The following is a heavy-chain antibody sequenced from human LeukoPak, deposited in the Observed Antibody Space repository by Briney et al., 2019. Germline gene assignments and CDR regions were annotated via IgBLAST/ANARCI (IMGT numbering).Heavy chain of an antibody. D-gene: IGHD3-22*01. CDR3: ARRGVVIRVILVGFHKEAYYFYS. CDR1: GITLSNYG. J-gene: IGHJ4*02. CDR2: ISGSGGGT. Sequence: KPGGSLRLSCAVSGITLSNYGMSWVRQAPGKGLEWVAGISGSGGGTNYADSVKGRFTISRDNSKNTLYLQMNSLRAEDTAVYFCARRGVVIRVILVGFHKEAYYFYSWGQGALVTVSS. V-gene: IGHV3-23*01.